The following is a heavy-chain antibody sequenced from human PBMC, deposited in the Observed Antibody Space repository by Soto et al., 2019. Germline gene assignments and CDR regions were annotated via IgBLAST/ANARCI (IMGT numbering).Heavy chain of an antibody. CDR2: IYYSGST. J-gene: IGHJ4*02. V-gene: IGHV4-39*01. Sequence: SETLSLTCTVSGGSISSSSYYWGWIRQPPGKGLEWIGSIYYSGSTYYNPSLKSRVTISVDTSKNQFSLKLSSVTAADTAVYYCARQGGIAVAGPSYWGQGTLGTAPQ. D-gene: IGHD6-19*01. CDR3: ARQGGIAVAGPSY. CDR1: GGSISSSSYY.